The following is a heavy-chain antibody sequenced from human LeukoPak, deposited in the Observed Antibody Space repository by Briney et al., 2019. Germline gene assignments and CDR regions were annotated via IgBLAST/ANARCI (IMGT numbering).Heavy chain of an antibody. CDR3: AREGGDSSGYFDY. J-gene: IGHJ4*02. V-gene: IGHV3-53*01. CDR2: IYSGGST. Sequence: PGGSLRLSCAASGFTFSSYAMSWVRQAPGKGLEWVSVIYSGGSTYYADSVKGRFTISRDNSKNTLYLQMNSLRAEDTAVYYCAREGGDSSGYFDYWGQGTLVTVSS. D-gene: IGHD3-22*01. CDR1: GFTFSSYA.